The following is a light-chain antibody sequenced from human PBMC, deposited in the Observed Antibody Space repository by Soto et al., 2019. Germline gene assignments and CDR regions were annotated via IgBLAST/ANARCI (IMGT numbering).Light chain of an antibody. J-gene: IGKJ5*01. V-gene: IGKV3-20*01. CDR3: QQYGRSIT. CDR2: DAS. Sequence: EIVMTQSPVTLSVSPGERATLSCRASQSVSTSLAWYQQKPGQAPRPLIYDASKRATGIPARFSGSGFGTDYTLTISRLEPEDFAVYYCQQYGRSITFGQGTRLEIK. CDR1: QSVSTS.